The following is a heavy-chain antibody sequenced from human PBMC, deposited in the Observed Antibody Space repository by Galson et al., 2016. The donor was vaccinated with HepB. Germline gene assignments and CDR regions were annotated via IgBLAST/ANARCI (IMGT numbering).Heavy chain of an antibody. D-gene: IGHD6-19*01. CDR2: ISGRGDST. CDR3: ARGKGLRSGQWLALPPNYYYNGMDV. J-gene: IGHJ6*02. V-gene: IGHV3-23*01. Sequence: SLRLSCAASGFTFSSYAMTWVRQAPGKGLEWVSHISGRGDSTIYADSVRGRFTISRDNSKNTLYLQMNSLRGEDKAVYYCARGKGLRSGQWLALPPNYYYNGMDVWGQGTTVTVSS. CDR1: GFTFSSYA.